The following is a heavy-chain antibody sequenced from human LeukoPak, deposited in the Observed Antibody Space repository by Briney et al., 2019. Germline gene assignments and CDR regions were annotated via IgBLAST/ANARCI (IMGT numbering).Heavy chain of an antibody. CDR2: ISSSGSTI. CDR1: GFTFSDYY. V-gene: IGHV3-11*01. Sequence: GGSLRLSCAASGFTFSDYYMNWIRQAPGKGLEWVSYISSSGSTIYYADSVKGRFAISRDNAKNSLYPQMNSLRAEDTAVYYCARDAIAVAGTGIDYWGQGTLVTVSS. D-gene: IGHD6-19*01. J-gene: IGHJ4*02. CDR3: ARDAIAVAGTGIDY.